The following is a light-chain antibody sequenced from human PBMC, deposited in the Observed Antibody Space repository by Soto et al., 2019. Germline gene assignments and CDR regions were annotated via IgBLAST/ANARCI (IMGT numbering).Light chain of an antibody. CDR3: ASYAGSDNLGV. Sequence: QSALTQPPSASGSPGQSVTISCTGTKSDVGGFNFVSWYQQHPGKVPRLIIYEVNQRPSGVPDRFSGFKSDNTASLTVSGLQVEDEPDYYCASYAGSDNLGVFGTGTKVTVL. CDR2: EVN. V-gene: IGLV2-8*01. CDR1: KSDVGGFNF. J-gene: IGLJ1*01.